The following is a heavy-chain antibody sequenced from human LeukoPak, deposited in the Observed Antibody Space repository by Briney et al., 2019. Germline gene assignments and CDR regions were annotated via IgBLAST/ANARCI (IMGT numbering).Heavy chain of an antibody. V-gene: IGHV4-34*01. CDR2: INHSGST. CDR1: GGSFSGYY. CDR3: AREGHDYGDSIGY. D-gene: IGHD4-17*01. J-gene: IGHJ4*02. Sequence: SETLSLTCAVYGGSFSGYYWSWIRQPPGKGLEWIGEINHSGSTNYNPSLKSRVTISVDTSKNQFSLKLSSVTAADTAVYYCAREGHDYGDSIGYWGQGTLVTVSS.